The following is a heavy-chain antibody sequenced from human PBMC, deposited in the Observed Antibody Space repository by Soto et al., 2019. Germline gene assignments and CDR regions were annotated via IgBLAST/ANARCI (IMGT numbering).Heavy chain of an antibody. D-gene: IGHD2-21*02. CDR1: GYTFTSYA. V-gene: IGHV1-3*04. CDR2: INTGNGNT. Sequence: SVKVSCKASGYTFTSYALHWLRQAPGQRLEWMGWINTGNGNTKYSQKFQGRVTIFRSPTASTAYMELSSLISEDTAVYYCATSVTDSFDIWGRGTMVTVSS. J-gene: IGHJ3*02. CDR3: ATSVTDSFDI.